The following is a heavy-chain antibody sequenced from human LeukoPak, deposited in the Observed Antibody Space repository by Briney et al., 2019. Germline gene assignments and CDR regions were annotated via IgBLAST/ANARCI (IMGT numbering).Heavy chain of an antibody. V-gene: IGHV3-23*01. CDR3: AKDLRVGYCSGGSCSRLFDY. J-gene: IGHJ4*02. Sequence: TGGSLRLSCAASGFTFSSYGMSWVRQAPGKGLEWVSAISGSGGSTYYADSVKGRFTISRDNSKNTLYLQMNSLRAEDTAVYYCAKDLRVGYCSGGSCSRLFDYWGQGTLVTVSS. CDR2: ISGSGGST. D-gene: IGHD2-15*01. CDR1: GFTFSSYG.